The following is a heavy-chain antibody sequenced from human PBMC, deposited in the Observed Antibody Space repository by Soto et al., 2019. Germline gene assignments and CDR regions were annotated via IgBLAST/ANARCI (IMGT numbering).Heavy chain of an antibody. J-gene: IGHJ3*01. Sequence: GGSLRLSCAASGFTFSDYYMSWVRQAPGKGLEWVSAISGSGGSTYYADSVKGRFTISRDNSKNTLYLQMNSLRAEDTAVYYCAKEGWPPDDTFDLWGQGTMVTVSS. CDR2: ISGSGGST. CDR3: AKEGWPPDDTFDL. D-gene: IGHD6-19*01. V-gene: IGHV3-23*01. CDR1: GFTFSDYY.